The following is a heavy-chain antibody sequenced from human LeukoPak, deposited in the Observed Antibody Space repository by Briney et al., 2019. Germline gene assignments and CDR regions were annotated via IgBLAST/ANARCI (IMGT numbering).Heavy chain of an antibody. CDR1: GGSISSYY. CDR2: IYYSGST. J-gene: IGHJ4*02. V-gene: IGHV4-59*01. Sequence: SETLSLTCTVSGGSISSYYWSWIRQPPGKGLEWIGYIYYSGSTNYNPSLKSRVTISVDTSKNQFSLKLSSVTAADTAVYYCARVGYDFWSGYLHLDYWGQGTLVTVSS. D-gene: IGHD3-3*01. CDR3: ARVGYDFWSGYLHLDY.